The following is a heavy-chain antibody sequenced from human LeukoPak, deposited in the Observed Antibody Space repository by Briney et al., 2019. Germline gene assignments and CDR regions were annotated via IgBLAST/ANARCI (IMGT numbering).Heavy chain of an antibody. V-gene: IGHV4-59*01. Sequence: SETLSLTCTVSGGSISYYYWSWIRQPPGKGLEWIGYIYYSGSTNYNPSLKSRVTISVDTSKNQFSLKLSSVTAADTAVYYCARERSPGSYYDAFDIWGHGTMLTVSS. CDR3: ARERSPGSYYDAFDI. D-gene: IGHD1-26*01. J-gene: IGHJ3*02. CDR2: IYYSGST. CDR1: GGSISYYY.